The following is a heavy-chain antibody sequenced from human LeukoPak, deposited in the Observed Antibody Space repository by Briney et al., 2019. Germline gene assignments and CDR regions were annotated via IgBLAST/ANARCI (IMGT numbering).Heavy chain of an antibody. CDR1: GGSISSYY. V-gene: IGHV4-59*01. J-gene: IGHJ4*02. CDR2: IYYSGST. Sequence: PSETLSLTCTVSGGSISSYYWSWIRQPPGKGLEWIGYIYYSGSTNYNPSLKSRVTISVDTSKNQFSLKLSSVTAADTAVYYCARWGGDRCDYWGQGTLVTVSS. D-gene: IGHD3-16*01. CDR3: ARWGGDRCDY.